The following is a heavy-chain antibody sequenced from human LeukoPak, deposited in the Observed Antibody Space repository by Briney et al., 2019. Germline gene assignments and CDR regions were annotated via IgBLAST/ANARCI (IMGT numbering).Heavy chain of an antibody. D-gene: IGHD2-2*01. Sequence: SQTLSLTCTVSGGSISSANHFWSWVRQSPGEGLEWIGYIHYDGRAHYNPSLKSRVSMPLDMSKNQFSLSLSSVTAADTAIYYCAREVITPGDSDGFDLWGQGTMVSVSS. J-gene: IGHJ3*01. CDR1: GGSISSANHF. V-gene: IGHV4-30-4*08. CDR2: IHYDGRA. CDR3: AREVITPGDSDGFDL.